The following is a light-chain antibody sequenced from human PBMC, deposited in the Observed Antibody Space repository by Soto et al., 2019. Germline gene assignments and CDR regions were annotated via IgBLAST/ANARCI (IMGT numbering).Light chain of an antibody. J-gene: IGKJ2*01. CDR1: QSVSSS. CDR3: QQYNNWPPYT. Sequence: EIVMTQSPATLSVSPGERATLSCRASQSVSSSLAWYQQKPGQTPRLLIYGASTRATGIPARFSGSGSGTEFTLTISSLQSEDFAVYFCQQYNNWPPYTFGQGTKLEI. V-gene: IGKV3-15*01. CDR2: GAS.